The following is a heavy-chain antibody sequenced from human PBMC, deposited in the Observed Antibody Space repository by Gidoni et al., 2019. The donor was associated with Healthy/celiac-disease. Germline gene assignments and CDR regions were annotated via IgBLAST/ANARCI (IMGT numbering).Heavy chain of an antibody. CDR1: GFTFSSYG. Sequence: QVQLVESGGGVVQPGRSLRLSCAASGFTFSSYGMHWVRQAPGKGLGWVAVISYDGSNKYYADSVKGRFTISRDNSKNTLYLQMNSLRAEDTAVYYCATFQGDIWGQGTMVTVSS. CDR3: ATFQGDI. CDR2: ISYDGSNK. J-gene: IGHJ3*02. V-gene: IGHV3-30*03.